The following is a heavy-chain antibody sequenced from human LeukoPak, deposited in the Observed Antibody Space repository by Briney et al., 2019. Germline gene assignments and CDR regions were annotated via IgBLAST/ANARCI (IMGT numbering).Heavy chain of an antibody. CDR1: GYTFTGYC. D-gene: IGHD6-13*01. Sequence: GASVKVSCKASGYTFTGYCIHWVRQAPGQGLEWMGWINPNSGGTNYAQKFQGWVTMTRDTSISTAYMELSRLRSDDTAVYYCARDRGKVAAEYYFDYWGQGTLVTVSS. V-gene: IGHV1-2*04. CDR3: ARDRGKVAAEYYFDY. J-gene: IGHJ4*02. CDR2: INPNSGGT.